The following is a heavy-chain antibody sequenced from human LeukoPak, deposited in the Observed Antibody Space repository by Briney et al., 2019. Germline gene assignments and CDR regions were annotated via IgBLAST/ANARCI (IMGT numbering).Heavy chain of an antibody. CDR3: ARDEGSGWHDY. J-gene: IGHJ4*02. V-gene: IGHV4-4*07. Sequence: PSETLSLTCTVSGGSISSYYWSWIRQPAGKGLEWIGRMHTSGSTNYNPSLKGRVTMSVDTSKNQFSLRLSSVTAADTAVYYCARDEGSGWHDYWGQGTLVTVSS. D-gene: IGHD6-19*01. CDR2: MHTSGST. CDR1: GGSISSYY.